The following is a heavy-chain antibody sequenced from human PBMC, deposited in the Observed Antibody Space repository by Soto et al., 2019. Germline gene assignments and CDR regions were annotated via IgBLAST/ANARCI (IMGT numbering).Heavy chain of an antibody. CDR1: GFTFSNAW. Sequence: GGSLRLSCAASGFTFSNAWMSWVRQAPGKGLEWVGRIKSKTDGGTTDYAATVKGRFTISRDDSKNTMYLQMNSLRTEDTAVYYCTTDGDHDYGDYYYYMDVWGKGTTVTVSS. CDR2: IKSKTDGGTT. CDR3: TTDGDHDYGDYYYYMDV. D-gene: IGHD4-17*01. J-gene: IGHJ6*03. V-gene: IGHV3-15*01.